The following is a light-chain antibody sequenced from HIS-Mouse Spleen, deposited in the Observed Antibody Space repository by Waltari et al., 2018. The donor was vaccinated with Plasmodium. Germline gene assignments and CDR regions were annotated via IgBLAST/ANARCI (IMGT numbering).Light chain of an antibody. CDR3: QQYNNWSFT. CDR2: GAS. V-gene: IGKV3-15*01. Sequence: EIVMTQSPATLSVSPGERATLSCRASQSVSSNLAWYQHKPGQAPRLLIFGASTRATGIPASFSGSGSGTEFTLTISSLQSEDFAVYYCQQYNNWSFTFGPGTKVDIK. CDR1: QSVSSN. J-gene: IGKJ3*01.